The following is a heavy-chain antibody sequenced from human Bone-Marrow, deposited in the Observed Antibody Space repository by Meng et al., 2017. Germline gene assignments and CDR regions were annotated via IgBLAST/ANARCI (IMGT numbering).Heavy chain of an antibody. J-gene: IGHJ4*02. CDR2: IYTSGST. D-gene: IGHD3-10*01. CDR3: ARTALWFGEFWGSGGDDY. Sequence: SETLSLTCTVSGGSISSGSYYWSWIRQPAGKGLEWIGRIYTSGSTNYNPSLKSRVTISVDTSKNQFSLKLSPVTAADTAVYYCARTALWFGEFWGSGGDDYWGQGTLVTVSS. V-gene: IGHV4-61*02. CDR1: GGSISSGSYY.